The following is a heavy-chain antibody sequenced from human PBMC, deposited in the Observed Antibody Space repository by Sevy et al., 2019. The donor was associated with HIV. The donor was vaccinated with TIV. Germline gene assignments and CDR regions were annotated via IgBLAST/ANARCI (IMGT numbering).Heavy chain of an antibody. CDR1: GFTFSSYF. D-gene: IGHD3-22*01. CDR3: ARDKEGNGIGYFDY. CDR2: IGRSSSHI. V-gene: IGHV3-21*06. Sequence: GGSLRLSCETSGFTFSSYFINWVRQSPGKGLEWVASIGRSSSHIYYADSVKGRFTISRDNGKNSLYLQMNSLRVDDTAIYYCARDKEGNGIGYFDYWGQGALVTVSS. J-gene: IGHJ4*02.